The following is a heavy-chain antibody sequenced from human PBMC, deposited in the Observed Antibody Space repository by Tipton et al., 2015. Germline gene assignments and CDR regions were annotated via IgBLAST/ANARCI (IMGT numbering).Heavy chain of an antibody. CDR3: ARRLPYFEWSKVYYFDF. J-gene: IGHJ4*02. V-gene: IGHV5-51*01. Sequence: QSGAEVKKPGESLNISCKASGYRFSNHWIGWVRQMPGKGLEWVGIIHPSDSETIYSPSFQGQVTISADRSTSTAYLQWSSLKASDTAVYYCARRLPYFEWSKVYYFDFWGQGTLVTVST. CDR1: GYRFSNHW. CDR2: IHPSDSET. D-gene: IGHD3-9*01.